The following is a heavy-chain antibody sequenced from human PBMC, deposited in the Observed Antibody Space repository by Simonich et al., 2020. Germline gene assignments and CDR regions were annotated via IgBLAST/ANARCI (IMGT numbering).Heavy chain of an antibody. V-gene: IGHV3-7*01. Sequence: EVQLVESGGGLVQPGGSLRLSCAASGFTFSSYWMSWVRQAPGKGLEWVANKKQDGREKNYVDSGKGRFTISRDNAKNSMYLQMNSLRAEDTAVYYCARDGLGTAYYYYMDVWGKGTTVTVSS. CDR1: GFTFSSYW. CDR2: KKQDGREK. CDR3: ARDGLGTAYYYYMDV. J-gene: IGHJ6*03. D-gene: IGHD7-27*01.